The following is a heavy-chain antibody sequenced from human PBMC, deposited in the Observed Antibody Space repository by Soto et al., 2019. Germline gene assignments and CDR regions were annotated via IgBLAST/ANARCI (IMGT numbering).Heavy chain of an antibody. CDR3: ARGWNLDL. CDR1: GFTFSAFP. D-gene: IGHD1-1*01. Sequence: VQLFESGGGLVQPGGSLRLSCAASGFTFSAFPMNWVRQAPGKGLDWVSTISATTPNTYYADSVKGRFTISRDNSKSTLYPPMNRLRVEDTTVYYCARGWNLDLWGQGTLVT. V-gene: IGHV3-23*01. CDR2: ISATTPNT. J-gene: IGHJ5*02.